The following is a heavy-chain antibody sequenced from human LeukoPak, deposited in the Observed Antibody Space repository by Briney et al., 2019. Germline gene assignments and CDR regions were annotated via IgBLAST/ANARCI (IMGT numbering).Heavy chain of an antibody. CDR1: EFTFSSYA. J-gene: IGHJ4*02. CDR2: ISGSGGST. Sequence: GGSLRLSCAASEFTFSSYAMSWVRQAPGKGLEWVSAISGSGGSTYYADSVKGRFTITRDNSKNTLYLQMNNLRAEDTAVYYCAKGYCSDWYYFACWGEKALVTASS. D-gene: IGHD6-13*01. V-gene: IGHV3-23*01. CDR3: AKGYCSDWYYFAC.